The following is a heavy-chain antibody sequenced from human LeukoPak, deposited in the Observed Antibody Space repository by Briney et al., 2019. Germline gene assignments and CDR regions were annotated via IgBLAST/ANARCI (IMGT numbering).Heavy chain of an antibody. CDR1: GYSFTDYY. D-gene: IGHD6-19*01. CDR3: ARGTVVSRVAATAY. CDR2: INPKSGDT. Sequence: ASVKVSCKASGYSFTDYYIHWVRQAPGQGLEWMGWINPKSGDTNSAQRFQGRVTMTRDTSISTAYMELSRLKSDDTAVFYCARGTVVSRVAATAYWGQGSLVTVS. J-gene: IGHJ4*02. V-gene: IGHV1-2*02.